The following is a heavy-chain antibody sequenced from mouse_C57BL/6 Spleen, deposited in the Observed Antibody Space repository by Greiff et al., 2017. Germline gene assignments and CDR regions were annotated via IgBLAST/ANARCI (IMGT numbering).Heavy chain of an antibody. D-gene: IGHD2-1*01. CDR2: IDPENGDT. CDR3: TRGGNSYAMDY. Sequence: VQLQQSGAELVRPGASVKLSCTASGFNIKDDYMHWVKQRPEQGLEWIGWIDPENGDTEYASKFQGKATITADTSSNTAYLQLSSLTSEDTAVYYCTRGGNSYAMDYWGQGTSVTVSS. J-gene: IGHJ4*01. CDR1: GFNIKDDY. V-gene: IGHV14-4*01.